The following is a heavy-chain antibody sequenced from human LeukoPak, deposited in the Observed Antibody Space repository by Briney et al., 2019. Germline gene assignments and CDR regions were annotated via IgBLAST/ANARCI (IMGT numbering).Heavy chain of an antibody. Sequence: SETLSLTCTVSGGSISSYYWSWIRQPAGKGLEWIGRIYTSGSTNYNPSLKSRVTMSVDTSKNQFSLKLSSVTAADTAVYYCARGETTVTSGSFDYWGQGTLVTVSS. J-gene: IGHJ4*02. V-gene: IGHV4-4*07. CDR2: IYTSGST. CDR1: GGSISSYY. CDR3: ARGETTVTSGSFDY. D-gene: IGHD4-17*01.